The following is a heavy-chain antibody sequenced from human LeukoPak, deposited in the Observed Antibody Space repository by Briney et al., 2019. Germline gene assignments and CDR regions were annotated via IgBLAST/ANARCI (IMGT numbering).Heavy chain of an antibody. CDR1: GFTVSSNY. CDR3: ARAQYYYDSSGYYYYFDY. J-gene: IGHJ4*02. CDR2: IYSGGST. V-gene: IGHV3-53*01. D-gene: IGHD3-22*01. Sequence: GGSLRLSCAASGFTVSSNYMSWVRQAPGKGLEWISVIYSGGSTYYADSVKGRFTISKDNSKNTLYLQMNSLRAEDTAVYYCARAQYYYDSSGYYYYFDYWGQGTLVTVSS.